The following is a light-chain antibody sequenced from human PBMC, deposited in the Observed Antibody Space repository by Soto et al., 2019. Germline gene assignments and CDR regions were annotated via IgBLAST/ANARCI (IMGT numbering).Light chain of an antibody. CDR3: HQTSSFPLT. V-gene: IGKV1-12*01. J-gene: IGKJ4*01. CDR1: QGIVSW. Sequence: DIQMPPSPSFVSASVGDRVTITCRASQGIVSWLAWYQHKPGRAPKLLIHAASSLESGVPSRFSGSGSGADFTLNISSLQPEDFATYYCHQTSSFPLTCGGGTKVEIK. CDR2: AAS.